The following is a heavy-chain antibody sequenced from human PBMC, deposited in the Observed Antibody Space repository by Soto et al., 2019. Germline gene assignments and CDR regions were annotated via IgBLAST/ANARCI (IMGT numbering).Heavy chain of an antibody. D-gene: IGHD4-4*01. CDR3: AKGPGGVTTSNYAGPPPGWFDP. J-gene: IGHJ5*02. CDR1: GFTFSSYG. V-gene: IGHV3-30*18. CDR2: ISYDGSNK. Sequence: SGGSLRLSCAASGFTFSSYGMHWVRQAPGKGLEWVAVISYDGSNKYYADSVKGRFTISRDNSKNTLYLQMNSLRAEDTAVYYCAKGPGGVTTSNYAGPPPGWFDPWGQGTLVTXS.